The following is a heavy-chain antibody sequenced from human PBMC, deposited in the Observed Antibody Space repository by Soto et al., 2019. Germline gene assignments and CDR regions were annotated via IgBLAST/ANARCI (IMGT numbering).Heavy chain of an antibody. CDR1: GYTFTSYA. CDR2: INAGNGNT. D-gene: IGHD5-18*01. Sequence: GASVKVSCKASGYTFTSYAMHWVRQAPGQRLEWMGWINAGNGNTKYSQKFQGRVTITRDTSASTAYMELSSLRSEDTAVYYCARDHPLDTGSYYGMDVWGQGTTVTVSS. CDR3: ARDHPLDTGSYYGMDV. V-gene: IGHV1-3*01. J-gene: IGHJ6*02.